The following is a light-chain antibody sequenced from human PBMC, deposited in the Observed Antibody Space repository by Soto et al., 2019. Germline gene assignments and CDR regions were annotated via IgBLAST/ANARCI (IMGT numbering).Light chain of an antibody. Sequence: QSALTQPAFLSGSPGQSITISCTGTSIDVGSYNLVSWYQQHPGKPPKLMIYEGSKRPSGVSNRFSGSKSGNTASLTISGLQAEDEADYYCCSYAGSSPLSVFGGGTTLTVL. CDR2: EGS. CDR3: CSYAGSSPLSV. CDR1: SIDVGSYNL. J-gene: IGLJ2*01. V-gene: IGLV2-23*01.